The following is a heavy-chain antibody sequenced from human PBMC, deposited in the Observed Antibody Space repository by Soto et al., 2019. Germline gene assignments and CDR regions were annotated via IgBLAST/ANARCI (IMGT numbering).Heavy chain of an antibody. CDR2: IYYSGST. CDR3: ARDRADYYYYYGMDV. J-gene: IGHJ6*02. Sequence: QVQLQESGPGLVKPSETLSLTCTVSGGSISSYYWSWIRQPPGKGLEWIGYIYYSGSTNDNPSLKRRVTISVDTSKNQFSRKLSSVTAADTAVYYCARDRADYYYYYGMDVWGQGTTVTVSS. CDR1: GGSISSYY. V-gene: IGHV4-59*01.